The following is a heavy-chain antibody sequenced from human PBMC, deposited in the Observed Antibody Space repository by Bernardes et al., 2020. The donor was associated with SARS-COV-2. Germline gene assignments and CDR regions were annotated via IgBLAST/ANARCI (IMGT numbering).Heavy chain of an antibody. V-gene: IGHV4-59*01. CDR1: GGSISPYY. Sequence: SETLSLTCTVSGGSISPYYWTWLRQSPDKGLEWIAYIYYTGNTNYNPSLKSRVTISVYTSENQFSLKLTSVTAADTAIYYCARLDQANTGGHIVVHWGQGILVTVSS. CDR3: ARLDQANTGGHIVVH. D-gene: IGHD3-16*02. CDR2: IYYTGNT. J-gene: IGHJ4*02.